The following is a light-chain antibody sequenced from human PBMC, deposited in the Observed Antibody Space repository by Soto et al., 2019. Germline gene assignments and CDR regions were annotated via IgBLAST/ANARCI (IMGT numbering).Light chain of an antibody. V-gene: IGLV1-44*01. CDR2: SNN. J-gene: IGLJ2*01. Sequence: QSVLTQPPSASGTPGQRVTISCSGSSCNIGSNTVNWYQQLPGTAPKLLIYSNNKRPSGVPDRFSGSKCGTSASLAISGLQSEDEADYYCAAWDDSLNGVVFGGGTKVTVL. CDR3: AAWDDSLNGVV. CDR1: SCNIGSNT.